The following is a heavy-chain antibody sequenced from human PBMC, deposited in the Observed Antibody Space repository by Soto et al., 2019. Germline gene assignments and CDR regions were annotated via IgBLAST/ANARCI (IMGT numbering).Heavy chain of an antibody. CDR2: IKWKSDI. J-gene: IGHJ4*02. V-gene: IGHV3-9*01. D-gene: IGHD3-16*01. CDR1: GYTFDANA. CDR3: AISQDRGGRTTFIY. Sequence: PGGSLRLSCAVSGYTFDANAMHWVRQAQEKGLEWFEGIKWKSDIGYADSVNGRVTISRDNAENSLYLQMNSLRAEDTALYYCAISQDRGGRTTFIYWGQGTQVTVSS.